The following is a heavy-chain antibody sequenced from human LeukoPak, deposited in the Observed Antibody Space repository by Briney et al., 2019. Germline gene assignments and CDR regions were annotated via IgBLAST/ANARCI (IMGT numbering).Heavy chain of an antibody. D-gene: IGHD2-2*01. V-gene: IGHV1-18*01. CDR2: ISPYNSNT. CDR3: ARDRGYCSSTSCYRSKLLDP. CDR1: GYPLTSYG. J-gene: IGHJ5*02. Sequence: GASVKVSCKASGYPLTSYGISWARQAPGQGLEWMGWISPYNSNTNYAQKLQGRITMTTDTSTSTAYMELRRQRSDDTGVYYCARDRGYCSSTSCYRSKLLDPWGQEPVDTVS.